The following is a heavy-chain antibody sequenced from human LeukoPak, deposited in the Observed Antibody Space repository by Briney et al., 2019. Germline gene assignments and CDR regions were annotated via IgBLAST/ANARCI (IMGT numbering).Heavy chain of an antibody. CDR3: VRGRVKGKY. V-gene: IGHV4-34*01. Sequence: SETLSLTCAVDGGSFSGYYWTWIRQPPGKGLEWIGEINHSGDTNYNPSLKSRVTISIDTSKNQFSLKLSSVTAADTAVYYCVRGRVKGKYWGQGTLVTVSS. D-gene: IGHD2/OR15-2a*01. CDR2: INHSGDT. J-gene: IGHJ4*02. CDR1: GGSFSGYY.